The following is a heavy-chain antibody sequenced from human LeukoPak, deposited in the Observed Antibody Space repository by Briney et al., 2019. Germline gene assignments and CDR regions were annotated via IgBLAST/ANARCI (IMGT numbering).Heavy chain of an antibody. D-gene: IGHD3-22*01. CDR1: GFTFRTYW. V-gene: IGHV3-7*03. CDR2: IDHVGGEV. J-gene: IGHJ4*01. Sequence: PGGSLRLSCVASGFTFRTYWMNWFRRAPGKGLEGVGNIDHVGGEVNYVDSVKGRFTISRDNAKDSLYLKMNSLRAEDTALYYCAIDRLSYDWSDYRFHYWGQGARVTVSS. CDR3: AIDRLSYDWSDYRFHY.